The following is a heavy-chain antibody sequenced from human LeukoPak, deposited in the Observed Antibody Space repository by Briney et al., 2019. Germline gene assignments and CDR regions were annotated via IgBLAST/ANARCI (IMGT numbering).Heavy chain of an antibody. CDR2: INHSGST. V-gene: IGHV4-39*07. J-gene: IGHJ5*02. D-gene: IGHD3-10*01. CDR3: ARRGYYGSGSQKRFWFDP. Sequence: SETLSLTCTVSGGSISSSSYYWGWIRQPPGKGLEWIGEINHSGSTNYNPSLKSRVTISVDTSKNQFSLKLSSVTAADTAVYYCARRGYYGSGSQKRFWFDPWGQGTLVTVSS. CDR1: GGSISSSSYY.